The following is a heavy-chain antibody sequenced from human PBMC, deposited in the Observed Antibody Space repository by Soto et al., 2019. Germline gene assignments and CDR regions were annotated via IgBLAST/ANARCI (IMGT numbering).Heavy chain of an antibody. D-gene: IGHD2-21*01. CDR3: ARGRVMATTDV. CDR1: GGNFNNFV. V-gene: IGHV1-69*06. J-gene: IGHJ6*02. Sequence: QVQLMQSGAEAKKPGSSVKVSCKTSGGNFNNFVFIWVRRAPGQGLEWMGGIIPIYGTVSYAQKFQGRVTLSGDTSTKTVSMHLSSLRSEVTAVYYCARGRVMATTDVWGQGTTITVSS. CDR2: IIPIYGTV.